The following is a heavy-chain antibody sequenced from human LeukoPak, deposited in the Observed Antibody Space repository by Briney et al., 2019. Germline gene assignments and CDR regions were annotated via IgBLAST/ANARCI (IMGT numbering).Heavy chain of an antibody. CDR3: ARHKVRGVILS. J-gene: IGHJ4*02. V-gene: IGHV4-39*01. D-gene: IGHD3-10*01. CDR2: IYYSGST. CDR1: GGSISSSSYY. Sequence: SETLSLTCTVSGGSISSSSYYWGWIRQPPGKGLEWIGSIYYSGSTYYNPSLKSRVTISVDTSKNQFSLKLSSVTAADTAVYYCARHKVRGVILSWGQGTLVTVSS.